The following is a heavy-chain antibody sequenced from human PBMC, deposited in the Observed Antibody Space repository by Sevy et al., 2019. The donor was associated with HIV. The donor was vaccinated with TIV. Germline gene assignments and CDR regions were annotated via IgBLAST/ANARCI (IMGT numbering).Heavy chain of an antibody. CDR3: ARRNDFVI. Sequence: SETLSLTCTVSGGSINSDHWNWIRQPPGKGLEWIGYVYYTGGTNYNPSLKNRVTISVDMTKNQFSLKLTSVTAADTAVYYCARRNDFVIWGQGTMVTVSS. V-gene: IGHV4-59*08. CDR1: GGSINSDH. CDR2: VYYTGGT. J-gene: IGHJ3*02.